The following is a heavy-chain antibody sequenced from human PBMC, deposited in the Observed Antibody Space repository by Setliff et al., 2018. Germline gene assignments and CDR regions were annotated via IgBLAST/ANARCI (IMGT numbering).Heavy chain of an antibody. Sequence: GESLTISCKGSGYTFTSYWIGWVRQMPGKGLEWLGIIYPSDSHTRYSPSFQGQVTTSADRSISTAYLQWSSLKASDTAMYYCARALASAGTVFFDYWGQGTLVTVS. CDR3: ARALASAGTVFFDY. CDR1: GYTFTSYW. V-gene: IGHV5-51*01. J-gene: IGHJ4*02. CDR2: IYPSDSHT. D-gene: IGHD6-13*01.